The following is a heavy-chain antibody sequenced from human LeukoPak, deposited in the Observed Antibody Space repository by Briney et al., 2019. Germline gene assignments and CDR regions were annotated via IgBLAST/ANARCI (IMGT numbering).Heavy chain of an antibody. CDR3: ARDYSYHYMDV. CDR1: GFSFSVYA. CDR2: IRNDGSNE. Sequence: GGSLRLSCAASGFSFSVYAMHWARQAQGKGLEWVAFIRNDGSNENYAASVKGRFTIYREKSKNTLYLQMKRLRAENPAVFYWARDYSYHYMDVWGKGTTVTVSS. V-gene: IGHV3-30*02. J-gene: IGHJ6*03.